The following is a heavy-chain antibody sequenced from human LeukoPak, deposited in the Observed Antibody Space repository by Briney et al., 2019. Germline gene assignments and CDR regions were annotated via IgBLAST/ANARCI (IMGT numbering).Heavy chain of an antibody. CDR1: GFTFSSYG. V-gene: IGHV3-30*18. CDR2: ISYDGSNK. CDR3: AKAQYCSGGSCYLYYYMDV. D-gene: IGHD2-15*01. J-gene: IGHJ6*03. Sequence: GRSLRLSCAASGFTFSSYGMHWVRQAPGKGLEWVAVISYDGSNKYYADSVKGRFTISRDNSKNTLYLQMNSLRAEDTAVYYCAKAQYCSGGSCYLYYYMDVWGKGTTVTISS.